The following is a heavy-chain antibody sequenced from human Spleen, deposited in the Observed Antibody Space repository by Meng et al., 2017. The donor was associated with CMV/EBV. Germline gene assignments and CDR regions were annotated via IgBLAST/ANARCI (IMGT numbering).Heavy chain of an antibody. CDR1: GYTFTSYG. CDR3: ARSEYSSSSRYYYGMDV. D-gene: IGHD6-6*01. Sequence: ASVKVSCKASGYTFTSYGISWVRQAPGQGLEWMGWISAYNGNTNYAQKLQGRVTMTTDTSTSTAYMELSSLRSEDTAVYYCARSEYSSSSRYYYGMDVWGQGTTVTVSS. J-gene: IGHJ6*02. V-gene: IGHV1-18*01. CDR2: ISAYNGNT.